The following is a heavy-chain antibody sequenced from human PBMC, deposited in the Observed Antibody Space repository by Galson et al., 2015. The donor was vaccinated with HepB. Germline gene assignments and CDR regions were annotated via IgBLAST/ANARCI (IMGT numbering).Heavy chain of an antibody. CDR2: IFYDGSKK. CDR3: ANILSGTFDL. Sequence: SLRLSCAASGFSFSSSGMHWVRQAPGKGLEWVAYIFYDGSKKSYADSVKGRFTISRDNSKDTLSLQMDSLRPADTAVYFCANILSGTFDLLGRGTMVTVSS. V-gene: IGHV3-30*18. J-gene: IGHJ3*01. D-gene: IGHD1-1*01. CDR1: GFSFSSSG.